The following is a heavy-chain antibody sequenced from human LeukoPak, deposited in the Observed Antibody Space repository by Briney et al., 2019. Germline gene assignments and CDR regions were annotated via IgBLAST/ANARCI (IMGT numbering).Heavy chain of an antibody. J-gene: IGHJ6*03. D-gene: IGHD5-24*01. Sequence: QAGGSLRLSCAASGLTFSSHGMHWVRQAPGKGLEWVTFIQYDGSNKYYADSVKGRFTISRDNSKNTLYLQMNSLRAEDTAVYYCAKDRSTKLPRDYYYMDVWGKGTTVTISS. CDR2: IQYDGSNK. CDR3: AKDRSTKLPRDYYYMDV. CDR1: GLTFSSHG. V-gene: IGHV3-30*02.